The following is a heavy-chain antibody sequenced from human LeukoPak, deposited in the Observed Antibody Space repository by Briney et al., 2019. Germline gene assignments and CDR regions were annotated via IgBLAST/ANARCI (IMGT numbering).Heavy chain of an antibody. CDR3: ARGPPRDGYNTCYYYYMDV. J-gene: IGHJ6*03. CDR1: GFTFSSYS. D-gene: IGHD5-24*01. Sequence: GGSLRLSCAASGFTFSSYSMNWVRQAPGKGLEWVSSISSSSSYIYYADSVKGRFTISRDNAKNSLYLQMNSLRAEDTAVYYCARGPPRDGYNTCYYYYMDVWGKGTTVTVSS. CDR2: ISSSSSYI. V-gene: IGHV3-21*01.